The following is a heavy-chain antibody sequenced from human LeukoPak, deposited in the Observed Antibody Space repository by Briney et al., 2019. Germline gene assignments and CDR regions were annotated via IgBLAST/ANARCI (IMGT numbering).Heavy chain of an antibody. D-gene: IGHD3-9*01. J-gene: IGHJ3*02. CDR3: ARGTGNILTGRLVDDAFDI. V-gene: IGHV4-61*02. CDR1: GGSISSGSYY. Sequence: PSETLSLTCTVSGGSISSGSYYWSWIRQPAGKGLEWIGRIYTSGSTNYNPSLKSRVTISVDTSKNQFSLKLSSVTAADTAVYYCARGTGNILTGRLVDDAFDIWGQGTMVTVSS. CDR2: IYTSGST.